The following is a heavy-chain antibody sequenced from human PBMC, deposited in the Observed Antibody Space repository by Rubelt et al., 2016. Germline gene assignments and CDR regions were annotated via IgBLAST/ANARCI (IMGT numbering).Heavy chain of an antibody. J-gene: IGHJ5*02. Sequence: QLQLQESGPGLVKPSETLSLTCTVSGGSISSSSYYWGWIRQPPGKGLEWIGSIYYSGSTYYNPSLKRRVTISVDTSKNQFSLKLSSVTAADTAVYYCARESPDSSGKGWFDPWGQGTLVTVSS. D-gene: IGHD3-22*01. V-gene: IGHV4-39*07. CDR1: GGSISSSSYY. CDR2: IYYSGST. CDR3: ARESPDSSGKGWFDP.